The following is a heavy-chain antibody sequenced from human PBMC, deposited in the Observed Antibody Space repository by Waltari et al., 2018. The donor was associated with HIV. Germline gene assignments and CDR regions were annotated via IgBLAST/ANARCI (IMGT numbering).Heavy chain of an antibody. D-gene: IGHD6-19*01. V-gene: IGHV4-61*01. J-gene: IGHJ6*02. CDR3: ARAPGSGWSYYYYGMDV. Sequence: QVQLQESGPGLVKPSETLSLTCTVSGGSVSSGSYYWSWIRQPPGKGLEWIGYIYYSGSTNYNPSLKSRVTISVDTSKNQFSLKLSSVTAADTAVYYCARAPGSGWSYYYYGMDVWGQGTTVTVSS. CDR2: IYYSGST. CDR1: GGSVSSGSYY.